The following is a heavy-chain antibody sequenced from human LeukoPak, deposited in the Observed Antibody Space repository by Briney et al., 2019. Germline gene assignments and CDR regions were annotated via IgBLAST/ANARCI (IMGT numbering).Heavy chain of an antibody. D-gene: IGHD4-11*01. V-gene: IGHV4-61*10. J-gene: IGHJ6*03. CDR2: IYYSGST. CDR1: GGSITSGIYY. Sequence: PSETLSLTCTVSGGSITSGIYYWNWIRQSAERGLEWIGYIYYSGSTNYNPSLKSRVTISVDTSKNQFSLKLSSVTAADTAVYYCARDRASLLQYYYMDVWGKGTTVTVSS. CDR3: ARDRASLLQYYYMDV.